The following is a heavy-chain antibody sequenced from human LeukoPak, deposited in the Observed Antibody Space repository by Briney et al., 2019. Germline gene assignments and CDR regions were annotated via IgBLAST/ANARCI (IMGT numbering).Heavy chain of an antibody. J-gene: IGHJ4*02. CDR3: ARGPTYYSGSHPLDQ. V-gene: IGHV4-34*01. CDR1: GGSFSVYF. Sequence: PSETLYVSCDVYGGSFSVYFWSWIRQPPGKGLEWTGEIDHSGSTNYTPSLKSRETISIDTSKNQISLKLSSVTAADTAVYYCARGPTYYSGSHPLDQWGPG. CDR2: IDHSGST. D-gene: IGHD1-26*01.